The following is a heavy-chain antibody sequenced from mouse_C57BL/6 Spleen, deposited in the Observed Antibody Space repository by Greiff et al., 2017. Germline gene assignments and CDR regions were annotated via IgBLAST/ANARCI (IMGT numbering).Heavy chain of an antibody. CDR2: IYPRSGNT. CDR1: GYTFTSYG. CDR3: ASELTGTYWYFDV. V-gene: IGHV1-81*01. D-gene: IGHD4-1*01. Sequence: VKLQESGAELARPGASVKLSCKASGYTFTSYGISWVKQRTGQGLEWIGEIYPRSGNTYYNEKFKGKATLTADKSSSTAYMELRSLTSEDSAVYFCASELTGTYWYFDVWGTGTTVTVSS. J-gene: IGHJ1*03.